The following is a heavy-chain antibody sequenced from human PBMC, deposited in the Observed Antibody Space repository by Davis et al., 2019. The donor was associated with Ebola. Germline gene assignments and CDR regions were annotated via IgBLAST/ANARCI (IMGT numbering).Heavy chain of an antibody. J-gene: IGHJ6*04. Sequence: ASVKVSCKASGYTFTSYAMNWVRQAPGQGLEWMGWINTNTGDPTYAQGFTGRFVFSLDTSVSTAYLQISSLKAEDTAVYYCARDRSTIFGVVIHLHGMDVWGKGTTVTVSS. V-gene: IGHV7-4-1*02. D-gene: IGHD3-3*01. CDR1: GYTFTSYA. CDR3: ARDRSTIFGVVIHLHGMDV. CDR2: INTNTGDP.